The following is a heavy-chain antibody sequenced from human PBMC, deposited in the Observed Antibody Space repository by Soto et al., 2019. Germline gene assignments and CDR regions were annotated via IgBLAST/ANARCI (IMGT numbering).Heavy chain of an antibody. D-gene: IGHD2-8*01. CDR3: ARVYQVLGLYYFDY. V-gene: IGHV4-34*01. CDR1: GGSFSGYY. Sequence: SETLSLTCAVSGGSFSGYYWSWIRQSPGEGLEWIGETDHSGSTSYNPSLNSRVTISVDTSKNQFSLILTSVTAADTAVYYCARVYQVLGLYYFDYWGQGTLVTVPQ. CDR2: TDHSGST. J-gene: IGHJ4*02.